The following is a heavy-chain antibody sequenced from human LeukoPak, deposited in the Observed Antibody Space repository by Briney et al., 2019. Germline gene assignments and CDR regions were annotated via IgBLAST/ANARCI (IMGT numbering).Heavy chain of an antibody. V-gene: IGHV3-9*01. CDR1: GFTFDDYA. Sequence: PGGSLRLSCAASGFTFDDYAMHWVRQAPGKGLEWVSGISWNSGSIGYADSVKGRFTISRDNAKNSLYLQMNSLRAEDTALYYCAKDRRENYYYGMDVWGKGTTVTVSS. J-gene: IGHJ6*04. CDR3: AKDRRENYYYGMDV. CDR2: ISWNSGSI.